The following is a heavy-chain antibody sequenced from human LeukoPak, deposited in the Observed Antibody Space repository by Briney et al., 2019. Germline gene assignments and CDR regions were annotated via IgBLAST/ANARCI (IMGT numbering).Heavy chain of an antibody. Sequence: SETLSLTCTVSGGSISSYYWSWIRQPPGKGLEWIGYIYYSGSTNYNPSLKSRVTISVDTSKNQFSLKLSSVTAADTAVYYCARGLLAPSFAPGGQETLVTVSS. D-gene: IGHD1-26*01. V-gene: IGHV4-59*01. CDR3: ARGLLAPSFAP. CDR2: IYYSGST. J-gene: IGHJ5*02. CDR1: GGSISSYY.